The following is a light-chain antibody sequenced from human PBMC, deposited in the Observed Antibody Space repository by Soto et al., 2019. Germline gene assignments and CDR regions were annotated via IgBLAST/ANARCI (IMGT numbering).Light chain of an antibody. CDR3: QQYDNLPT. J-gene: IGKJ4*01. V-gene: IGKV1-6*01. Sequence: IQMTQSPSTPSGSVGDRFTITCRASQGIRNDLGWYQQKPGKAPKLLIYAASSLQSGVPSRFSGSGSGTDFTFTISSLQPEDIATYYCQQYDNLPTFGGGTKVDIK. CDR2: AAS. CDR1: QGIRND.